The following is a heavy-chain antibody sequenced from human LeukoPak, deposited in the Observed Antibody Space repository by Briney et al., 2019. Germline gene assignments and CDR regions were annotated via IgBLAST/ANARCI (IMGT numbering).Heavy chain of an antibody. D-gene: IGHD2-15*01. V-gene: IGHV3-23*01. CDR3: TRDGRVAYEMDV. CDR2: ISGSGTST. Sequence: PGGSLRLSCAASRFTFSSYAMSWVRQAPGKGLEWVSVISGSGTSTDYADSVKGRFTISRNNSKNTLYLQMNSLRAEDTAVYYCTRDGRVAYEMDVWGQGTTVTVSS. CDR1: RFTFSSYA. J-gene: IGHJ6*02.